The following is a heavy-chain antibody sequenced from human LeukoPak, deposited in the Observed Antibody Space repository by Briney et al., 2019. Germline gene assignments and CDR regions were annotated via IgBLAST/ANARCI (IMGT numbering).Heavy chain of an antibody. D-gene: IGHD1-20*01. CDR1: GGSFSGYY. CDR2: INHSGGT. CDR3: ARLDGNWNYFDY. Sequence: SETLSLTCAVFGGSFSGYYWNWIRQPPGKGLEWIGEINHSGGTNFNPSLKSRVTISMYTSKNQFSLKLTSVTAADTAVYYCARLDGNWNYFDYWGQGTLVTVSS. J-gene: IGHJ4*02. V-gene: IGHV4-34*01.